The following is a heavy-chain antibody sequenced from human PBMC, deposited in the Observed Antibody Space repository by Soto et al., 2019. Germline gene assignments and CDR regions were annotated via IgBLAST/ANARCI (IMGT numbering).Heavy chain of an antibody. J-gene: IGHJ4*02. CDR1: GFTFSSYA. D-gene: IGHD6-19*01. Sequence: GGSLRLSCAASGFTFSSYAMHWVRQAPGKGLEWVAVISYGGSNKYYADSVKGRFTIFRDNSKNTLYLQMNSLRAEDTAVYYCARDPLPHSSGFVWLDYWGQGTLVTVSS. CDR2: ISYGGSNK. CDR3: ARDPLPHSSGFVWLDY. V-gene: IGHV3-30-3*01.